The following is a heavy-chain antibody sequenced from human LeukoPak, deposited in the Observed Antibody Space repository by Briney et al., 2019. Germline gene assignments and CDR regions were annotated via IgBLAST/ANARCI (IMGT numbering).Heavy chain of an antibody. CDR1: GGSISSHY. CDR2: MYDTVNT. J-gene: IGHJ4*02. V-gene: IGHV4-59*11. CDR3: ATIKRGYPYGYFDF. Sequence: SETLSRTCTVSGGSISSHYWSWVRQPPGKGLEWIGYMYDTVNTKDNPSLTSRLTLSADTSKNQFSLRLGSVTAADTAVYYCATIKRGYPYGYFDFWGQGILVTVSS. D-gene: IGHD5-18*01.